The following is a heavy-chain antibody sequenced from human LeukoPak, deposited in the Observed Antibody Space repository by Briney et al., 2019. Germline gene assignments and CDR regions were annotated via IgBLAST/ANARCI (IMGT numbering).Heavy chain of an antibody. V-gene: IGHV1-18*01. J-gene: IGHJ6*04. Sequence: ASVKVSCKASGYTFTSYGISWVRQAPGQGLEWMGWISAYNGNTNYAQKLQGRVTITTDTSTSTAYMELRSLRSEDTAVYYCARALIVVVPAAPLEYYYYGMDVWGKGTTVTVSS. CDR1: GYTFTSYG. CDR2: ISAYNGNT. D-gene: IGHD2-2*01. CDR3: ARALIVVVPAAPLEYYYYGMDV.